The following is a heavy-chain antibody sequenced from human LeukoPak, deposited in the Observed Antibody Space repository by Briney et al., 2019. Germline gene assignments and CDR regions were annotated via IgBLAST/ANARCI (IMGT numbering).Heavy chain of an antibody. V-gene: IGHV3-74*01. CDR3: ARGRYYGMDV. J-gene: IGHJ6*02. Sequence: GGSLRLSCAASGFTFTSYWMHWVRQAPGKGLVWVSRVNSDGSNTTYADSVKGRFTIPRDNAKNTLYLQMNSLRAEDTAVYYCARGRYYGMDVWGQGTTVTVSS. CDR1: GFTFTSYW. CDR2: VNSDGSNT.